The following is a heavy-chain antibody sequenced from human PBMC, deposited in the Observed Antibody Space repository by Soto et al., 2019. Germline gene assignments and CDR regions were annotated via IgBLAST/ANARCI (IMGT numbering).Heavy chain of an antibody. V-gene: IGHV4-59*08. CDR3: ATTRRRYYFDY. CDR2: IYYSGST. CDR1: GGSISSYY. Sequence: QVQLQESGPGLVKPSETLSLTCTVSGGSISSYYWSWIRQPPGKGLEWIGYIYYSGSTNYNPSLKSRVTMSVDTSQNQFSLKLSSVTAADTAVYYCATTRRRYYFDYWGQGTLVTVSS. D-gene: IGHD1-1*01. J-gene: IGHJ4*02.